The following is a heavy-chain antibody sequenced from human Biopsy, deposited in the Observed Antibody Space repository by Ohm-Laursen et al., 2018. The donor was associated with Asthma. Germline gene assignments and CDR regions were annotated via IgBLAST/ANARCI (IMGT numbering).Heavy chain of an antibody. CDR2: ILTVFGTT. D-gene: IGHD6-19*01. CDR1: GGTFSNFA. Sequence: ASVKVSCKAPGGTFSNFAISWVRQAPGQGLEWLGGILTVFGTTNYAQKFQGRVTITADESTSTAYMEVTNLRYEDTAIYYCARCQVGYSSGWSLLLKKIYYSGMDVWGQGTAVTVSS. V-gene: IGHV1-69*13. J-gene: IGHJ6*02. CDR3: ARCQVGYSSGWSLLLKKIYYSGMDV.